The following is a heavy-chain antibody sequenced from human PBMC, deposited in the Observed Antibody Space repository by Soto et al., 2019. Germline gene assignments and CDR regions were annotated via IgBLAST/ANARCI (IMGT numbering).Heavy chain of an antibody. Sequence: SQTLSLTCAISGDSVSGNSAAWNWIRQSPSRGLEWLGRTYYRSKWYNDYAVSVKSRITINPDTSKNQFSLQLNSVTPEDTAVYYCARTRGAQLRGAVAGTWDYYYYYGMDVWGQGTTVTVSS. CDR3: ARTRGAQLRGAVAGTWDYYYYYGMDV. CDR1: GDSVSGNSAA. D-gene: IGHD6-19*01. V-gene: IGHV6-1*01. J-gene: IGHJ6*02. CDR2: TYYRSKWYN.